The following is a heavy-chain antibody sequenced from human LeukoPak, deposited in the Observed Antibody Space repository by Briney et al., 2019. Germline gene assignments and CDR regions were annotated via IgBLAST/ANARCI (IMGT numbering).Heavy chain of an antibody. CDR2: INPNSGGT. Sequence: ASVKVSCKASGYTFTGYYMHWVRQAPGQGLEWMGWINPNSGGTNYAQKFQGRVTMTRDTSISTAYMELSRLSSDDTAVYYCARAAFTYSSGYPPNYWGQGTPVTVSS. D-gene: IGHD6-19*01. CDR1: GYTFTGYY. CDR3: ARAAFTYSSGYPPNY. V-gene: IGHV1-2*02. J-gene: IGHJ4*02.